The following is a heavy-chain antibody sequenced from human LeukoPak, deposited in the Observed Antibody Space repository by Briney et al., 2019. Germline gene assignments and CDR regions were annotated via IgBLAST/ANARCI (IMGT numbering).Heavy chain of an antibody. V-gene: IGHV3-21*01. Sequence: GGSLRLSCAASGFTFSSYSMNWVRQAPGKGLEWVSSISSSSSYIYYADSVKGRFTISRDNAKNSLYVQMNSLRAEDTAVYYCARGNLYYDSSGFDYWGQGTPVTVSS. J-gene: IGHJ4*02. CDR2: ISSSSSYI. CDR3: ARGNLYYDSSGFDY. CDR1: GFTFSSYS. D-gene: IGHD3-22*01.